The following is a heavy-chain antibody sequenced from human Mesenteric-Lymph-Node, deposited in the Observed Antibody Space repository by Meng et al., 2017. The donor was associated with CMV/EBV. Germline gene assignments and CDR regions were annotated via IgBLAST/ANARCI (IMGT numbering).Heavy chain of an antibody. CDR3: AKGTGLSVYGIYTADY. D-gene: IGHD1-26*01. J-gene: IGHJ4*02. V-gene: IGHV3-23*01. CDR1: GFTFSSYW. CDR2: ISGSGGST. Sequence: GGSLRLSCAASGFTFSSYWMTWVRQAPGKGLEWVSAISGSGGSTYYADSVKGRFTISRDNSKNTLYLQMNSLRAEDTAVYYCAKGTGLSVYGIYTADYWGQGTLVTVSS.